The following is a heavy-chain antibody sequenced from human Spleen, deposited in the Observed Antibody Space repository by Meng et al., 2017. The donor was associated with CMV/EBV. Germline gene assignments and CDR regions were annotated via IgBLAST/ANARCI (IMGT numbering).Heavy chain of an antibody. J-gene: IGHJ4*02. Sequence: GESLKISCAASGFTFSSYAMHWVRQAPGKGLEWVATIKHDGNEKYHVDSAKGRFTISRDNAKNSLFLQMDSLRAEDTAMYYCANSGLSGRTRWGQGTLVTVSS. CDR1: GFTFSSYA. CDR3: ANSGLSGRTR. V-gene: IGHV3-7*01. CDR2: IKHDGNEK.